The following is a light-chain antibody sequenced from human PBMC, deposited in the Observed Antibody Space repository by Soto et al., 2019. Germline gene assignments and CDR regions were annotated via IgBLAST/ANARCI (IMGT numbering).Light chain of an antibody. CDR3: SSYTSSRTLV. Sequence: QSALTQPPSVSGSPGQSVTISCTGTSSDVGSYNRVSWYQQPPGTAPKLMIHDVNNRPSGVPDRFSGSKSGNTASLTISGLQAEDEADYYCSSYTSSRTLVFGGETKLTVL. CDR1: SSDVGSYNR. V-gene: IGLV2-18*02. CDR2: DVN. J-gene: IGLJ2*01.